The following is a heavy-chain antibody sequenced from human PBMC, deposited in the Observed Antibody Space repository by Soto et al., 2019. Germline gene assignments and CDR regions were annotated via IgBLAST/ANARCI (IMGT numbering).Heavy chain of an antibody. D-gene: IGHD2-15*01. J-gene: IGHJ4*02. CDR2: INHSGST. CDR1: GGSFSGYY. CDR3: ARGARYCSGRSCRRFDY. V-gene: IGHV4-34*01. Sequence: QVQLQQWGAGLLKPSETLSLTCAVYGGSFSGYYWSWIRQPPGKGLEWIGEINHSGSTNYNPSLKRRVTISVDPSKNQFSLMLSSVPAADTAVYYCARGARYCSGRSCRRFDYWGQGTLVTVSS.